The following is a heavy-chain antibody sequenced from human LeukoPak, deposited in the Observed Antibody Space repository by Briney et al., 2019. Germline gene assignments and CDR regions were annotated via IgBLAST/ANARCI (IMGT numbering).Heavy chain of an antibody. CDR2: INPDGSST. CDR3: ARDLGLDAAAGRVGMDV. Sequence: QPGGALRLSCAASGFTFSAYWMHWVRQAPGKGLVWVSRINPDGSSTSYADSVKGRFTISRDNAKNSLYLQMNSLRAEDTAVYYCARDLGLDAAAGRVGMDVWGQGTTVTVSS. CDR1: GFTFSAYW. D-gene: IGHD6-13*01. V-gene: IGHV3-74*01. J-gene: IGHJ6*02.